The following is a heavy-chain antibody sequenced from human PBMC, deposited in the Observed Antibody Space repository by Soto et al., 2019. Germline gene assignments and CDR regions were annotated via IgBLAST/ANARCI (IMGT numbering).Heavy chain of an antibody. CDR1: GFIFSNYW. CDR3: ATHYAWLLNY. D-gene: IGHD3-22*01. J-gene: IGHJ4*02. Sequence: EVQLVESGGGLVQPGGSLRLSCAASGFIFSNYWMSWVRQAPGKGLEWVANIKQDGSEKYYMDSVRGRFTISRDNAKNSLYLQMNSLRAEDTAVYYCATHYAWLLNYWGLGTLVTVSS. CDR2: IKQDGSEK. V-gene: IGHV3-7*01.